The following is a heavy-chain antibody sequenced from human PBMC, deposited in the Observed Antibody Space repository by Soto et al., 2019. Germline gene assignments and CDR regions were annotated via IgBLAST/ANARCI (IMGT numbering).Heavy chain of an antibody. V-gene: IGHV1-8*01. CDR2: MNPNSGNT. J-gene: IGHJ5*02. Sequence: QVQLVQSGAEVKKPGASVKVSCKASGYTFTSYDINWVRQATGQGLEWMGWMNPNSGNTGYAQKVQGRVTMTRNTSISTAYMELSSLRSEDTAVYYCARSPPRGDFWSGYSSLDPWGQGTLVTVSS. CDR1: GYTFTSYD. CDR3: ARSPPRGDFWSGYSSLDP. D-gene: IGHD3-3*01.